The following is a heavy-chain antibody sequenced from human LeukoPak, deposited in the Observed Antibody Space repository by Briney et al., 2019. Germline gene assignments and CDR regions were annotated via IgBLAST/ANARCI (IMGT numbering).Heavy chain of an antibody. V-gene: IGHV3-21*01. CDR3: ARADSGSQGPLDY. J-gene: IGHJ4*02. Sequence: PGGSLRLSCAASGFTFSSYSMNWVRQAPGKGLEWVSSISSSSSYIYYADSVKGRFTISRDNAKNSLYLQMNSLRAEDTAVYYCARADSGSQGPLDYWGQGTLVTVSS. CDR1: GFTFSSYS. D-gene: IGHD1-26*01. CDR2: ISSSSSYI.